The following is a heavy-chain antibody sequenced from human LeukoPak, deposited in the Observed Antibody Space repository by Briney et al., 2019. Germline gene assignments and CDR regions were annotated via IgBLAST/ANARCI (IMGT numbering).Heavy chain of an antibody. Sequence: SETLSLTCAVYGGSFSGYYWSWIRQPPGKGLEWIGEINHSGSTNYNPSLKSRVTISVDTSKNQFSLKLSSVTAADTAVYYCASIPAAARGGWFDPWGQGTLVTVSS. J-gene: IGHJ5*02. CDR3: ASIPAAARGGWFDP. CDR1: GGSFSGYY. D-gene: IGHD6-13*01. V-gene: IGHV4-34*01. CDR2: INHSGST.